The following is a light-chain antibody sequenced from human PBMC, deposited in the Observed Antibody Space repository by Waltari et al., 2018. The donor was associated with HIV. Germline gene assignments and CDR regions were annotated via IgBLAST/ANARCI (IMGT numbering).Light chain of an antibody. CDR1: DCDVGKYKY. CDR3: HSYTIGSAINYI. Sequence: QSALTQPASVSGSPGQSIPIPCTETDCDVGKYKYLPCYQQRPAEAPNLIMSDVTRRPSGVSNRFSGAKSDYTAFLTIAGFPPEDEADYYCHSYTIGSAINYIFGAGTKVTVL. J-gene: IGLJ1*01. V-gene: IGLV2-14*01. CDR2: DVT.